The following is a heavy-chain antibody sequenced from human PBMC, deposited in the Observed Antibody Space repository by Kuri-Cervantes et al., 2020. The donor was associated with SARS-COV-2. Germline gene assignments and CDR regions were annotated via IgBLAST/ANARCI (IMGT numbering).Heavy chain of an antibody. CDR2: ISSSGSYT. CDR3: ARDPRGVVNPYYYYGMDV. J-gene: IGHJ6*02. CDR1: GFTFSDYY. D-gene: IGHD3-3*01. Sequence: GESLKISCAASGFTFSDYYMSWIRQAPGKGLEWVSYISSSGSYTNYADSVKGRFTISRDNAKNSLYLQMNSLRAEDTAVYYCARDPRGVVNPYYYYGMDVWGQGTTVTVSS. V-gene: IGHV3-11*05.